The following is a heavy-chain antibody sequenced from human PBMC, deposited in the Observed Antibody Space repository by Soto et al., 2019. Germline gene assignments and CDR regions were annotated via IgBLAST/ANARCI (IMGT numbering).Heavy chain of an antibody. J-gene: IGHJ4*02. CDR1: GYSFTSYW. V-gene: IGHV5-10-1*01. CDR2: IDPSDSYT. Sequence: PGESLKISCKGSGYSFTSYWISWVRQMPGKGLEWMGRIDPSDSYTNYSPSFQGHVTISADKSISTAYLQWSSLKASDTAMYYCARLEGPTYYYDSSGYYDDYWGQGTLVTVSS. CDR3: ARLEGPTYYYDSSGYYDDY. D-gene: IGHD3-22*01.